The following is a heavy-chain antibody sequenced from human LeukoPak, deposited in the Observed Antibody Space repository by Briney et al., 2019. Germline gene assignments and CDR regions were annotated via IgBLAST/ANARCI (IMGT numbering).Heavy chain of an antibody. Sequence: GASVKVSCKASGHTFTGYYMHWVRQAPGKGLEWMGGFDPEDGETIYAQKFQGRVTMTEDTSTDTAYMELSSLRSEDTAVYYCATGILEWLLGAFDIWGQGTMVTVSS. D-gene: IGHD3-3*01. V-gene: IGHV1-24*01. CDR2: FDPEDGET. CDR1: GHTFTGYY. CDR3: ATGILEWLLGAFDI. J-gene: IGHJ3*02.